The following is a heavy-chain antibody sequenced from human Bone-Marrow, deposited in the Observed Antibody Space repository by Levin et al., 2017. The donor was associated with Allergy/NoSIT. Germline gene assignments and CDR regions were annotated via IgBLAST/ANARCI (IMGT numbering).Heavy chain of an antibody. CDR3: AREVGVADDTDAFDI. J-gene: IGHJ3*02. D-gene: IGHD1-26*01. CDR2: IHYSGTA. CDR1: GGSISSDNYF. V-gene: IGHV4-30-4*01. Sequence: PSETLSLTCTVSGGSISSDNYFWSWIRQPPGKGLEWIGYIHYSGTAHYNPSLTSRVTISIDTSKNQFSLKLSSVTAADTAGYYCAREVGVADDTDAFDIWGQGTTVTVSS.